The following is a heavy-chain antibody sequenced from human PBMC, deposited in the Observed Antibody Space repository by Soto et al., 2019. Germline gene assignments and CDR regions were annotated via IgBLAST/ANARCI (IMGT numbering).Heavy chain of an antibody. V-gene: IGHV1-18*01. CDR1: GYTFTHYG. J-gene: IGHJ2*01. CDR2: INSFTGDT. CDR3: ARDLHSGGKYWYFDI. D-gene: IGHD2-15*01. Sequence: QVQLVQSGAEVKKPGASVKVSCKASGYTFTHYGITWVRQAPGQGLEWIGWINSFTGDTKYPQQLQGRLTMTTDTSTNTVYMELRNLRSDDTAVYYCARDLHSGGKYWYFDIWGRGTLVTVSS.